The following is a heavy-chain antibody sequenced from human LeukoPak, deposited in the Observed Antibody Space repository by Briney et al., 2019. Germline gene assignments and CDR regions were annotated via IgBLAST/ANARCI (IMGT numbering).Heavy chain of an antibody. CDR3: ARVWFRDYYDY. CDR2: IKEDWSEK. D-gene: IGHD3-10*01. Sequence: GGSLRLSCAASGFPFRSHWLGWVRQAPGKGREWVANIKEDWSEKNYIDSVKGRFTISRDNAKNSLYLQMNSLRAEDTAVYYCARVWFRDYYDYWGQGTLVTVSS. J-gene: IGHJ4*02. CDR1: GFPFRSHW. V-gene: IGHV3-7*01.